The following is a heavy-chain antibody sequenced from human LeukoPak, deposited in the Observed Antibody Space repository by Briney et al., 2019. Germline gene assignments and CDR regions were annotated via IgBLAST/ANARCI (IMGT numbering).Heavy chain of an antibody. CDR1: GFTFTNKW. J-gene: IGHJ4*02. CDR2: IKSDGSEK. V-gene: IGHV3-7*01. Sequence: GGSLRLSCAAAGFTFTNKWMSWVRPAPGKGREWVANIKSDGSEKYYVDSVEARLTISRDNVKTTVSLQMDSLRGEDTAVYYCVRALGSPTADHWGQGTLVTVSS. D-gene: IGHD3-16*01. CDR3: VRALGSPTADH.